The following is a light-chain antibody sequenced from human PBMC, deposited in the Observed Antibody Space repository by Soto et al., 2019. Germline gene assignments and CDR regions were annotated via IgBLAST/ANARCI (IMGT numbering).Light chain of an antibody. CDR1: QSVSSY. J-gene: IGKJ1*01. CDR3: QQYAGSPRT. V-gene: IGKV3-11*01. CDR2: DAS. Sequence: EIVLTQSPATLSLSPGERATLSCRASQSVSSYLAWYQQKPGQAPRLLISDASNRAADIPDRSSGSGSGTDFTLPINRLEPEDFAVYYCQQYAGSPRTFGQGTKVDIK.